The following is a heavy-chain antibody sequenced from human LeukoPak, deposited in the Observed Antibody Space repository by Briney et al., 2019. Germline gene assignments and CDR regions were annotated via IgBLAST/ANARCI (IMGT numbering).Heavy chain of an antibody. Sequence: PSETLSLTCAVSGGSISSSNWWSWVRQPPGKGLEWIGEIYHSGSTNYNPSLKSRVTISVDKSKNQFSLKLSSVTAADTAVYYCARDRAFYSSSWAIDYWGQGTLVTVSS. D-gene: IGHD6-13*01. CDR3: ARDRAFYSSSWAIDY. V-gene: IGHV4-4*02. J-gene: IGHJ4*02. CDR2: IYHSGST. CDR1: GGSISSSNW.